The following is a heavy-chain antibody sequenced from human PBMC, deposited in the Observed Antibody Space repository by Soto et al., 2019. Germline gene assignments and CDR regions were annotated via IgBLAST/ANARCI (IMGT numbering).Heavy chain of an antibody. CDR3: ARGVGSGSSYNQSNWFDP. V-gene: IGHV1-18*01. CDR2: INVYNGNT. Sequence: QVQLVQSGGEVKKPGASVKVSCKASGYTFTNYGISWVRQAPGQGLEWMGWINVYNGNTKYAQKAQGRVTMTTDTSTSTAYMELRGLRSDDTAVYYCARGVGSGSSYNQSNWFDPWGQGTLVTVSS. J-gene: IGHJ5*02. D-gene: IGHD3-10*01. CDR1: GYTFTNYG.